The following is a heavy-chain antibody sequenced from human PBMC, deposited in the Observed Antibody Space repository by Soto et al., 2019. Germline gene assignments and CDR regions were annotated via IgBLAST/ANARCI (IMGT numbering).Heavy chain of an antibody. V-gene: IGHV4-59*01. CDR2: IYYSEST. CDR1: GGLISSYY. CDR3: ARLYYDTSAYYYFDS. J-gene: IGHJ4*02. D-gene: IGHD3-22*01. Sequence: SETLSLTCTVSGGLISSYYWSWIRQPPGKGLEWIGYIYYSESTNYNPSLKSRVTISVDTSKIQFSLKLSSVTAADTAVYYCARLYYDTSAYYYFDSWGQGTLVTVSS.